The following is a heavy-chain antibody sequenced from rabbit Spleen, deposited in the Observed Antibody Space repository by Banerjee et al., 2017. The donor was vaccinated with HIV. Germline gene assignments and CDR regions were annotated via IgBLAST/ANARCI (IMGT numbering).Heavy chain of an antibody. D-gene: IGHD1-1*01. Sequence: QEQLVESGGGLVTLGGSLKLSCKASGIDFSSYGISWVRQAPGKGLEWIACINIVTGKSVYASWAEGRFIMSRTSSTTVTLQMTSLTAADTATYFCARDLVAVIGWNFNLWGPGTLVTVS. CDR1: GIDFSSYG. CDR2: INIVTGKS. V-gene: IGHV1S45*01. J-gene: IGHJ4*01. CDR3: ARDLVAVIGWNFNL.